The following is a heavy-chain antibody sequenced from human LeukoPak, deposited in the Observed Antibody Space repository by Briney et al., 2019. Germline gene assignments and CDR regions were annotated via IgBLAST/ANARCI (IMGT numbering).Heavy chain of an antibody. Sequence: PGRSLRLSCAASGFTFSSYWMSWVRQAPGKGLEWVANIKQDGSEKYYVDSVKGRFTISRDNAKNSLYLQMNSLRAEDTAVYYCARVSTPYYYDSSGYYTELFDYWGQGTLVTVSS. CDR3: ARVSTPYYYDSSGYYTELFDY. J-gene: IGHJ4*02. D-gene: IGHD3-22*01. CDR1: GFTFSSYW. CDR2: IKQDGSEK. V-gene: IGHV3-7*01.